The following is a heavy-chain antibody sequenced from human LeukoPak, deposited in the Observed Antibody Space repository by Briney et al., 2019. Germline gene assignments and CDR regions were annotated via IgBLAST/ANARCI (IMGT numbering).Heavy chain of an antibody. CDR3: ARVQHDTTYYYDSSGYLGAFDI. CDR2: ISSSGSTI. J-gene: IGHJ3*02. D-gene: IGHD3-22*01. Sequence: GGSLRLSCAASGFTFSDYYMSWIRQAPGKGLEWVSYISSSGSTIYYADSVKGRFTISRDSAKNSLYLQMNSLRAEDTAVYYCARVQHDTTYYYDSSGYLGAFDIWGQGTMVTVSS. CDR1: GFTFSDYY. V-gene: IGHV3-11*01.